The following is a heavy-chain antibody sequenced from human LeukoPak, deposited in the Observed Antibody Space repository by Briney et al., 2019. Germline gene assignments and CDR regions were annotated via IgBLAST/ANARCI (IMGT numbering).Heavy chain of an antibody. Sequence: GGSLRLSCTASGFTFGDYAMSWVRQAPGKGLEWVGFIRSEAYGGTTEYAASVKGRFTISRDDSKSIAYLQMNSLKTEDTAVYYCTTGNRLYYYGSGSCPGPSSETRYYCYGMDVWGQGTTVTVSS. J-gene: IGHJ6*02. D-gene: IGHD3-10*01. CDR2: IRSEAYGGTT. V-gene: IGHV3-49*04. CDR3: TTGNRLYYYGSGSCPGPSSETRYYCYGMDV. CDR1: GFTFGDYA.